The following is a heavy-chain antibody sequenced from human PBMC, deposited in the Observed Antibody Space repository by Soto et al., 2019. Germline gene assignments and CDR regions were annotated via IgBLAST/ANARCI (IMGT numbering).Heavy chain of an antibody. V-gene: IGHV1-18*01. D-gene: IGHD3-22*01. CDR3: DSSGYYYNGLGPSVYFDY. Sequence: ASVKVSCKASGYTFTSYGISWVRQAPGQGLEWMGWISAYNGNTNYAQKLQGRVTMTTDTSTSTAYMELRSLRSDDTAVYYYDSSGYYYNGLGPSVYFDYWGQGTLVTVPS. CDR2: ISAYNGNT. J-gene: IGHJ4*02. CDR1: GYTFTSYG.